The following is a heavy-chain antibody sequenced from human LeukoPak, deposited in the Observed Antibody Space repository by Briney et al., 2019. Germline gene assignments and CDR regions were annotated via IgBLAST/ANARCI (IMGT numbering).Heavy chain of an antibody. Sequence: GGSLRLSCAASGFTFSSYSMNWVRQAPGKGLEWVSEIYSDGRIYYAASVKGRFSISRDNSKNTVNLQMNSLRAEDTAVYYCAKRDASGSYFLGYWGQGTLVTVSS. V-gene: IGHV3-53*01. CDR2: IYSDGRI. CDR3: AKRDASGSYFLGY. D-gene: IGHD3-10*01. J-gene: IGHJ4*02. CDR1: GFTFSSYS.